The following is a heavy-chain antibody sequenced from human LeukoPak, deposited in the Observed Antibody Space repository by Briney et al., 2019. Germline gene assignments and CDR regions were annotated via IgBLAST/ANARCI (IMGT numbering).Heavy chain of an antibody. J-gene: IGHJ4*02. CDR2: SSPYNGNT. V-gene: IGHV1-18*01. CDR3: ARGGRIGYYGSGSYPDY. CDR1: GYTFTNYA. Sequence: ASVKVSCKASGYTFTNYAISWVRQAPGQGLEWMGWSSPYNGNTNYAQKLRGRVTMTTDTSTSTAYMELRSLRSDDTAVYYCARGGRIGYYGSGSYPDYWGQGTLVTVSS. D-gene: IGHD3-10*01.